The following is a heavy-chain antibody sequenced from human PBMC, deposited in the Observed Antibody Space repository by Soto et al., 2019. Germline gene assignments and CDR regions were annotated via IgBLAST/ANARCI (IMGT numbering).Heavy chain of an antibody. J-gene: IGHJ6*02. D-gene: IGHD3-10*01. CDR1: GASITCDRSY. Sequence: SSETLSLTCSVSGASITCDRSYWTRIRQHPGKGLEWFGNILYSEKNYYNPSLKSRVTISLDTSKNQFSLKVNSVTAADTAVYYCVRDRGTTLRMDVWGQGTTVTVSS. CDR2: ILYSEKN. CDR3: VRDRGTTLRMDV. V-gene: IGHV4-31*03.